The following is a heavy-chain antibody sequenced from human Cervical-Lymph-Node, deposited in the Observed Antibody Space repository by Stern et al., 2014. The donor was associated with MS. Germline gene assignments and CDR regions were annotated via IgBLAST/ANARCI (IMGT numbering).Heavy chain of an antibody. Sequence: VHLVESGAEVTKPGASVKVSCKASGYPFTSSAINWVRQAPGQGLEWMGWISPYTGNKDYAQKLQGRVTMTTDTSTSTAYMELRSLRSDDTAVYYCARAGHWGSYFDYWGQGTLVTVSS. CDR3: ARAGHWGSYFDY. D-gene: IGHD7-27*01. V-gene: IGHV1-18*01. J-gene: IGHJ4*02. CDR2: ISPYTGNK. CDR1: GYPFTSSA.